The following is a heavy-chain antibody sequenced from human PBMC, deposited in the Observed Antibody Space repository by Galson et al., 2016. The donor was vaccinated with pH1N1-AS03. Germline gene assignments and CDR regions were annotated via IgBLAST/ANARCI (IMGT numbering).Heavy chain of an antibody. V-gene: IGHV4-59*04. CDR3: ARHATTRSEVFGVPFYHYYYTDV. CDR2: MHYTGTN. CDR1: GGSISSYY. D-gene: IGHD3-3*01. J-gene: IGHJ6*03. Sequence: ETLSLTCTVSGGSISSYYWSWIRQPPGKGLEWIGSMHYTGTNFYNPSLKSRVSMSVDTSKNQFSLSLSSVTTADTAVYYCARHATTRSEVFGVPFYHYYYTDVWGKGTTVTVSS.